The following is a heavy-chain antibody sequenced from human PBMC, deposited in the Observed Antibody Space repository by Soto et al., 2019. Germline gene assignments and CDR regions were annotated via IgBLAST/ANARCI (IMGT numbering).Heavy chain of an antibody. Sequence: PGGSLRLSCAASGFTFSSYGRHWVRQAPGKGLEWVAVISYDGSNKYYADSVKGRFTISRDNSKNTLYLQMNSLRAEDTAVYYCAKDADSSGYYSDYWGQGXLVTVYS. V-gene: IGHV3-30*18. J-gene: IGHJ4*02. D-gene: IGHD3-22*01. CDR2: ISYDGSNK. CDR3: AKDADSSGYYSDY. CDR1: GFTFSSYG.